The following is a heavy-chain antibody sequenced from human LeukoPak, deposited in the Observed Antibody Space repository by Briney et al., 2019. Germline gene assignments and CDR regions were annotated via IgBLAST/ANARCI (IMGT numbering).Heavy chain of an antibody. D-gene: IGHD3-10*01. CDR1: GYPFSGYY. CDR3: AGENLNYYGSGSYLY. CDR2: INPESGAT. V-gene: IGHV1-2*02. Sequence: GASVQVSCKASGYPFSGYYIHWVRQGPGQGLEWLGWINPESGATKYAQRFEGRVTLTRDTSVTTVHMELSGLRYDDSAVYYCAGENLNYYGSGSYLYWGQGSQVTVSS. J-gene: IGHJ4*02.